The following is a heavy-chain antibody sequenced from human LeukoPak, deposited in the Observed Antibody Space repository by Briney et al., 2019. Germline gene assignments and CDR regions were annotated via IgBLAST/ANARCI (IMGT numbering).Heavy chain of an antibody. D-gene: IGHD3-22*01. CDR3: ARERNYYDSSGYYFFDY. Sequence: PGGSLRLSCAASGFTFSSYSMNWVRQAPGKGLEWVSYISSSSSTIYYADSVKGRFTISRDNAKNSLYLQMNSLRDEDTAVYFCARERNYYDSSGYYFFDYWGEGTLGTVSS. CDR1: GFTFSSYS. CDR2: ISSSSSTI. J-gene: IGHJ4*02. V-gene: IGHV3-48*02.